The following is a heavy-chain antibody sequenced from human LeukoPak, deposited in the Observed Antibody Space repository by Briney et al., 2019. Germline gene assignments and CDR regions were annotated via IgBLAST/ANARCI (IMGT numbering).Heavy chain of an antibody. V-gene: IGHV1-8*01. J-gene: IGHJ4*02. D-gene: IGHD7-27*01. Sequence: ASVKVSCKASGYTFASFDFNWVRQATGQGLEWMGWMKSNNGHTGYAQKFQGRVTMTRDTSISTAYMELSSLTFEDTAVYYCARGPPNWGMVGYWGQGTLVTVSS. CDR3: ARGPPNWGMVGY. CDR1: GYTFASFD. CDR2: MKSNNGHT.